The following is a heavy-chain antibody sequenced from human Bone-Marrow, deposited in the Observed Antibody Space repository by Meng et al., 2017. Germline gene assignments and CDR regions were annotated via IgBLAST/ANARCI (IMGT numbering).Heavy chain of an antibody. CDR2: IGYDGSNK. CDR3: AREDYGDYASFDY. J-gene: IGHJ4*02. CDR1: GFTFSSYG. D-gene: IGHD4-17*01. V-gene: IGHV3-33*01. Sequence: GESLKISCAASGFTFSSYGMHWVRQAPGKGLEWVAVIGYDGSNKYYADSVKGRFTISRDNSKNTLYLQMNSLRAEDTAVYYCAREDYGDYASFDYWGQGTLVTVSS.